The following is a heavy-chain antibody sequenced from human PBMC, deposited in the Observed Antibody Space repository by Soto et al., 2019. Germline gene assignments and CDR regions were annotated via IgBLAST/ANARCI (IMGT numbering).Heavy chain of an antibody. J-gene: IGHJ4*02. V-gene: IGHV2-5*02. Sequence: QITLKESGPTLVKPTQTLTLTCSFSGFSLSTRGVGVGWIRQPPGKALEWLALIFWDDDKWYSPSLRSRLTITXDXYKNQVVLTTTNMDPLETATYYCPRRARGYTYYFDQRGQGTLVTVSS. CDR2: IFWDDDK. CDR3: PRRARGYTYYFDQ. CDR1: GFSLSTRGVG. D-gene: IGHD5-12*01.